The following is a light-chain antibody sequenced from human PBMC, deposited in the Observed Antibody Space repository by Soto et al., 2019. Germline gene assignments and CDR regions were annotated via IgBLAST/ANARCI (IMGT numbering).Light chain of an antibody. V-gene: IGKV4-1*01. CDR3: QQYYSNPVT. J-gene: IGKJ4*01. CDR1: QSVLYNSNNKNY. CDR2: WAS. Sequence: DIVLTQSPDSLAVSLGERATINCKSSQSVLYNSNNKNYLAWYQQKPGQPPKLLIYWASTRKSGVPDRFSGSGSGTDFTLTITSLQAEDVAVYYCQQYYSNPVTFGGGTKVEIK.